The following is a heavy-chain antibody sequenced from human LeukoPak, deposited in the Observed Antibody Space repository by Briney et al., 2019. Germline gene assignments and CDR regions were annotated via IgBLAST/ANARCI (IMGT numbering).Heavy chain of an antibody. CDR3: ARRNAMDV. CDR1: GFTFTSYS. V-gene: IGHV3-7*03. CDR2: INRDGSER. Sequence: GGSLRLSCAASGFTFTSYSMNWVRQAPGKGLEWVANINRDGSERYYVDSVKGRFTISRDDAKSSLYLQMNSLRAGDTAVYYCARRNAMDVWGQGTTVIVFS. J-gene: IGHJ6*02.